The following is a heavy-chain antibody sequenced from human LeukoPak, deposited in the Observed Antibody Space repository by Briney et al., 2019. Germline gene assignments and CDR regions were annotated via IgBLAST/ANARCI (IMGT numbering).Heavy chain of an antibody. J-gene: IGHJ4*02. V-gene: IGHV1-18*01. D-gene: IGHD1-26*01. CDR1: GYTFTSYG. Sequence: GASVKVSCKASGYTFTSYGISWVRQAPGQGLEWMGWISAYNGNTNYAQRLQGRVTMTTDTSTSTAYMELRSLRSDDTAVYYCARSSSYSGSYRFDYWGQGTLVTVSS. CDR3: ARSSSYSGSYRFDY. CDR2: ISAYNGNT.